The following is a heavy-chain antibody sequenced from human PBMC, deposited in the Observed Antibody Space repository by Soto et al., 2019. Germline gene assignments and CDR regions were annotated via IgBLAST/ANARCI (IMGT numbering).Heavy chain of an antibody. CDR2: TRHDGSNT. D-gene: IGHD1-26*01. CDR1: GFTFSGYG. V-gene: IGHV3-33*01. J-gene: IGHJ4*02. Sequence: QVQLVESGGGVVQPGRSLRLSCAASGFTFSGYGMHWVRQAPGKGLEWVAITRHDGSNTYYADSVRGRFTISRDNSKKTLYLQMDSLSAEDTAVYYCARDGVGATTFFGYFDYWGQGTLVTVSS. CDR3: ARDGVGATTFFGYFDY.